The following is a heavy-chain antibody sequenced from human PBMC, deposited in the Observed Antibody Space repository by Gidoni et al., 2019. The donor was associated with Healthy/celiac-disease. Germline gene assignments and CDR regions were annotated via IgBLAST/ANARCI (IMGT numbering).Heavy chain of an antibody. CDR3: TRQDIPGNV. CDR2: IRSKANSYAT. V-gene: IGHV3-73*02. CDR1: GLTFSGSA. D-gene: IGHD2-15*01. J-gene: IGHJ6*04. Sequence: EVQLVESGGGLVQPGGSLKLSCAASGLTFSGSAMHWVRQASGKGLEWVCRIRSKANSYATAYAASVKGRFTISRDDSKNTAYLQMHSLKTEDTAVYYCTRQDIPGNVWGKGTTVTVSS.